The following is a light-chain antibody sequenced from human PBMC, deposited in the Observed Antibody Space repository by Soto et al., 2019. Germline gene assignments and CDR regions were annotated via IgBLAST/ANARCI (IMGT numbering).Light chain of an antibody. CDR1: QSVTKNN. V-gene: IGKV3-20*01. Sequence: EIVLTQSPGTLSLSPGERATLSCRASQSVTKNNLNWYQQKPGQAPRLLISGASTGATGIPARFSGSGSGTYFTLTISSLQPEDLATYYCQQSYTTPLTFGGGTKVDI. CDR3: QQSYTTPLT. J-gene: IGKJ4*01. CDR2: GAS.